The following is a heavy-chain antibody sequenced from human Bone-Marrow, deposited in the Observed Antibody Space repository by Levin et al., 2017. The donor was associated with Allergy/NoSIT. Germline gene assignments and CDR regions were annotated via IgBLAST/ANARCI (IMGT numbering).Heavy chain of an antibody. CDR2: INTNTGNP. D-gene: IGHD1-26*01. CDR3: ATQGGWELYLPGDAFDI. J-gene: IGHJ3*02. CDR1: GYTFTSYA. V-gene: IGHV7-4-1*02. Sequence: GESLKISCKASGYTFTSYAMNWVRQAPGQGLEWMGWINTNTGNPTYAQGFTGRFVFSLDTSVSTAYLQISSLKAEDTAVYYCATQGGWELYLPGDAFDIWGQGTMVTVSS.